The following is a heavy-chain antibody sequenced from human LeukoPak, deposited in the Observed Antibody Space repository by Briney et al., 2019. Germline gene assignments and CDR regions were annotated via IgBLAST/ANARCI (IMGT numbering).Heavy chain of an antibody. Sequence: GGSLRLSCAASGFTFSSYAMSWVRQAPGKGLEWVSAISGSGGSTYYADSVKGRFTISRDNSKNTLYLRMNSLRAEDTAVYYCAKDDAARIAVAGTGFDYWGQGTLVTVSS. CDR2: ISGSGGST. D-gene: IGHD6-19*01. J-gene: IGHJ4*02. V-gene: IGHV3-23*01. CDR1: GFTFSSYA. CDR3: AKDDAARIAVAGTGFDY.